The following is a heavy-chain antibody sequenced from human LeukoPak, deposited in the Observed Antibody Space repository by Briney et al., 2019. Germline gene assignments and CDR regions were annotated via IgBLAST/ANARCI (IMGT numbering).Heavy chain of an antibody. D-gene: IGHD1-26*01. J-gene: IGHJ4*02. CDR2: IGSGGST. CDR3: AKDAYSGSYVGIGY. V-gene: IGHV3-23*01. CDR1: GFNFTNYA. Sequence: AGSLRLSCAASGFNFTNYAMSWVRQAPGKELEWVSTIGSGGSTYYADSVKGRFTISRDNSKNTLYLQMNSLRAEDTAVYYCAKDAYSGSYVGIGYWGQGTLVTVSS.